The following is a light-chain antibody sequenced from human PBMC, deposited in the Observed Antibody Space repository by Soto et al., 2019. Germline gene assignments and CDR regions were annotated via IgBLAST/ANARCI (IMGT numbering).Light chain of an antibody. J-gene: IGLJ1*01. CDR2: DVS. CDR1: SSDVGGYNY. CDR3: SSYTSSSTLRV. V-gene: IGLV2-14*01. Sequence: QCVLTQPASVSGSPGQSISISCTGTSSDVGGYNYVSWYQQHPGKAPKLMIYDVSNRPSGVSNRFSGSKSGNTASLTTSGLQAGDEADYYCSSYTSSSTLRVFGTGTKVTVL.